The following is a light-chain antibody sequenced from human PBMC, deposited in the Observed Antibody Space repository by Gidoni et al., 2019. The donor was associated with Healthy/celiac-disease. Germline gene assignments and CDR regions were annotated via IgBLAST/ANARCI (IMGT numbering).Light chain of an antibody. J-gene: IGKJ4*01. Sequence: ELVLTQSPGTLSLSPGDRATLSCRASQSVSSSYLAWYQQKPGQAPRLLIYGASSRATGIPDRFSGSGSGTDFTLTISRLEPEEFAVYYCQQYGSSLALTFGGGTKVEIK. CDR3: QQYGSSLALT. CDR1: QSVSSSY. CDR2: GAS. V-gene: IGKV3-20*01.